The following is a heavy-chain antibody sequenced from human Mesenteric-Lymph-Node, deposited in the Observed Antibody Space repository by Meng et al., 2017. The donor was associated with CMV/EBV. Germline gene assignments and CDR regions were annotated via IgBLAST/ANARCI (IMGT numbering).Heavy chain of an antibody. V-gene: IGHV3-7*01. CDR1: GFTSSRYW. CDR2: IKQDGSEK. D-gene: IGHD3-3*01. Sequence: GGSLKTSCAASGFTSSRYWMSWVRQAPGKGLEWVANIKQDGSEKYCVDSVKGQFTISKDNTKNPLYLQMNSLRAEDTAVYYCAREEDFWSGYLHWGQGTLVTVSS. J-gene: IGHJ4*02. CDR3: AREEDFWSGYLH.